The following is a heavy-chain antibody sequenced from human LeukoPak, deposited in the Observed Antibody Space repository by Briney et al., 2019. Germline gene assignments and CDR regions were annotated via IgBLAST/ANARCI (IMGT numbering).Heavy chain of an antibody. CDR2: IIPIFGTA. CDR3: ARDGYYDTSGYYYNFDY. J-gene: IGHJ4*02. Sequence: SVKVSCKASGGTFSSYAISWVRQAPGQGLEWMGGIIPIFGTANYAQKFQGRVTITADESTSTAYMELSSLRSDDTAVYYCARDGYYDTSGYYYNFDYWGQGTLVTVSS. V-gene: IGHV1-69*13. D-gene: IGHD3-22*01. CDR1: GGTFSSYA.